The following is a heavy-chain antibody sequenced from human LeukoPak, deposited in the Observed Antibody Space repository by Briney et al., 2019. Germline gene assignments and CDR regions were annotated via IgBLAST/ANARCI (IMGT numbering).Heavy chain of an antibody. CDR3: ARGSWYNEY. CDR1: GGSISSSSYY. CDR2: IYYSGST. Sequence: SSETLSLTCTVSGGSISSSSYYWGWIRQPPGKGLEWFGSIYYSGSTNYNPSLKSRVTMSVDTSKSQFSLKFSSVTAADTAVYYCARGSWYNEYWGQGTLVTVSS. V-gene: IGHV4-39*07. J-gene: IGHJ4*02. D-gene: IGHD6-13*01.